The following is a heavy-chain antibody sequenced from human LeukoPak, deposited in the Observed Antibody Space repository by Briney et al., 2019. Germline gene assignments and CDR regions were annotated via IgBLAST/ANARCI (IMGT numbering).Heavy chain of an antibody. Sequence: SETLSLTCTVSGGSMSRYYWSWIRQPPGKGLEWIGYIYYNGNTNYSPSLKSRVTISVDTSKNQFSLNLSSVTAADTAVYYCAKEYDFWSGYTVVAWFDPWGQGILVTVSS. V-gene: IGHV4-59*01. D-gene: IGHD3/OR15-3a*01. J-gene: IGHJ5*02. CDR1: GGSMSRYY. CDR2: IYYNGNT. CDR3: AKEYDFWSGYTVVAWFDP.